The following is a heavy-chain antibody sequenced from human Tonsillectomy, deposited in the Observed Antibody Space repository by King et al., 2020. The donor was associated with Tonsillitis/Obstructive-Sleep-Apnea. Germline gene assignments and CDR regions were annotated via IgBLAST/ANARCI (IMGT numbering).Heavy chain of an antibody. J-gene: IGHJ3*02. D-gene: IGHD6-19*01. CDR3: ARSVAGGAFDI. V-gene: IGHV3-13*05. CDR2: IGTAGNP. CDR1: GFTFSSYD. Sequence: VQLVESGGGLVQPGGSLRLSCAASGFTFSSYDIHWVRQGTGKGLEWVSAIGTAGNPYNPGSVKGRFTISREYAKNSLYLQMNSLRAGDTAVYYCARSVAGGAFDIWGQGTMVTVSS.